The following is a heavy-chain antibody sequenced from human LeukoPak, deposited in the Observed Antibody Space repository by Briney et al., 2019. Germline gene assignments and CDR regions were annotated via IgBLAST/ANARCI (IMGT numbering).Heavy chain of an antibody. D-gene: IGHD6-13*01. CDR3: AGTEGQQLVPVMGSFGY. J-gene: IGHJ4*02. CDR2: ISGSGGST. V-gene: IGHV3-23*01. Sequence: GGSLRLSCAASGFTFSSYAMSWVRQAPGKGLEWVSAISGSGGSTYYADSVKGRFTISRDNSKNTLYLQMNSLRAEDTAVYYCAGTEGQQLVPVMGSFGYWGQGTLVTVSS. CDR1: GFTFSSYA.